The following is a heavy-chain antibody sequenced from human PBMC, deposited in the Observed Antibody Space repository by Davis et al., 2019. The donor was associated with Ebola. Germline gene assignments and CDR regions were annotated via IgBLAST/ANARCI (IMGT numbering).Heavy chain of an antibody. CDR1: GFTFSSYA. CDR2: ISYDGSNK. Sequence: GESLKISCAASGFTFSSYAMHWVRQAPGKGLEWVAVISYDGSNKYYADSVKGRFTISRDNSKDTLYLQMNSLKTEDTAVYYCTRYLEGAIDYWGQGTLVTVSS. V-gene: IGHV3-30*04. D-gene: IGHD1-26*01. CDR3: TRYLEGAIDY. J-gene: IGHJ4*02.